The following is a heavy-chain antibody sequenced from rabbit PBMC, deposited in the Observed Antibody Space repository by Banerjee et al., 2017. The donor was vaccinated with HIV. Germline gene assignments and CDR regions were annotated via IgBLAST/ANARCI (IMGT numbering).Heavy chain of an antibody. CDR2: IYAGKGST. CDR1: GFDFSTYW. Sequence: QEQLVESGGGLVQPEGSLTLTCKASGFDFSTYWMCWVRQAPGKGLELIGCIYAGKGSTWYASWVNGRFTISRSTSLSTVDLKMTSLTAADTATYFCARAGAGYDGYGYGLWGPGTLV. D-gene: IGHD6-1*01. CDR3: ARAGAGYDGYGYGL. J-gene: IGHJ4*01. V-gene: IGHV1S43*01.